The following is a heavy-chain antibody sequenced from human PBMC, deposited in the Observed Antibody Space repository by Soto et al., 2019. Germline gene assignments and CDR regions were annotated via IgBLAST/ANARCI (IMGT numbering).Heavy chain of an antibody. CDR2: IYYSGST. J-gene: IGHJ5*02. Sequence: QVQLPESGPGLVKPSETLSLTCTVSGGSISSYYWSWIRQPPGKGLEWIGYIYYSGSTNYNPSLKNRVPISVDTSKNQCALKRSSVAAADTAVYYCARELGDYGDSHWFDPWAQGTLVTVSS. D-gene: IGHD4-17*01. V-gene: IGHV4-59*12. CDR3: ARELGDYGDSHWFDP. CDR1: GGSISSYY.